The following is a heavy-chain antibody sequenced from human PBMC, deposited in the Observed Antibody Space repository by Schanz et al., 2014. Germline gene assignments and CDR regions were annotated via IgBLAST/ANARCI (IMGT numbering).Heavy chain of an antibody. D-gene: IGHD3-22*01. CDR1: GFSFSDYY. CDR2: INTGSNYI. J-gene: IGHJ4*02. Sequence: QVPLLESGGGLVEPGGSLRLSCAASGFSFSDYYMSWIRQAPGKGLEWISFINTGSNYINYADSVKGRFTISRDNTKNSLFLQLNSLRADDTAVYYCAKDRSWDYDSSGYFDYWGQGTLVTVSS. V-gene: IGHV3-11*05. CDR3: AKDRSWDYDSSGYFDY.